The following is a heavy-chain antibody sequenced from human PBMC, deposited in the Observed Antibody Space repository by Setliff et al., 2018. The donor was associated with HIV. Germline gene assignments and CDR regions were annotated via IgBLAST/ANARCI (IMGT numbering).Heavy chain of an antibody. V-gene: IGHV4-30-2*01. CDR2: IYHSGST. D-gene: IGHD1-1*01. CDR3: ARGGGVYNCYALRGPDY. Sequence: SETLSLTCAVSGGSISSGGYSWNWIRQPPGKGLEWIGYIYHSGSTFYNPSLKSRVTISVDRAKNQFSLKLTSVTAADTALYYCARGGGVYNCYALRGPDYWGQGTLVTVSS. J-gene: IGHJ4*02. CDR1: GGSISSGGYS.